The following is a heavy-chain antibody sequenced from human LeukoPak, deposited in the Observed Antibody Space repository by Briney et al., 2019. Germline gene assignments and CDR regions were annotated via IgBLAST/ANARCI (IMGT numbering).Heavy chain of an antibody. D-gene: IGHD5-24*01. CDR1: GFTLSGYV. Sequence: GGSLRLSCAASGFTLSGYVMHWGRQAPGRGPESVSAITSDGGSTYYASSVKGRFTISRDNPKNTLYLQMGSLRTEDMAVYYCARENGGGSDYWGQGTLVTVSS. CDR3: ARENGGGSDY. J-gene: IGHJ4*02. CDR2: ITSDGGST. V-gene: IGHV3-64*01.